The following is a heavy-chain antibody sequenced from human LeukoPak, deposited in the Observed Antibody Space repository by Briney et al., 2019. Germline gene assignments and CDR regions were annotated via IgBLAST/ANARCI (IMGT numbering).Heavy chain of an antibody. CDR2: IYDSGST. CDR1: GGSISNYY. J-gene: IGHJ4*02. CDR3: ARDLELGY. Sequence: SETLSLTCTVSGGSISNYYWSWVRQPPGKELEWIGYIYDSGSTNYNPSLKSRVTISVDTSKNQFSLKLSSVTAADTALYYCARDLELGYWGQGTLVTVSS. D-gene: IGHD2/OR15-2a*01. V-gene: IGHV4-59*01.